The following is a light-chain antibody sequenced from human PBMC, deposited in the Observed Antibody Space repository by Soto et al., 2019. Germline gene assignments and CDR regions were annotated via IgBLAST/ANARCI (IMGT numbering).Light chain of an antibody. CDR2: DVS. Sequence: QSVLTQPASVSGSPGQLITISCTGTSSDVGGYNYVSWYQQHPGKAPKLMIYDVSNRPSGVSNRFSGSKSGNTASLTISGLQAEDEADYYCSSYTSSSTLGVFGTGTKVTVL. CDR1: SSDVGGYNY. V-gene: IGLV2-14*01. J-gene: IGLJ1*01. CDR3: SSYTSSSTLGV.